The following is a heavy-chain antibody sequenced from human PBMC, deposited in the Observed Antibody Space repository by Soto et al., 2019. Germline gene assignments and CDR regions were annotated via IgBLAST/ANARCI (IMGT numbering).Heavy chain of an antibody. CDR1: GFTFSSCA. CDR3: SIGRSYHYYYGVDV. J-gene: IGHJ6*01. V-gene: IGHV3-23*01. Sequence: GGSLRLSCAASGFTFSSCAMGWVRQAPGKGLEWVSDIIDSGASTYYADSVKGRFTISRDNSKSTLYLQMNSLRAEDTALYYCSIGRSYHYYYGVDVWGQGTTVTV. CDR2: IIDSGAST.